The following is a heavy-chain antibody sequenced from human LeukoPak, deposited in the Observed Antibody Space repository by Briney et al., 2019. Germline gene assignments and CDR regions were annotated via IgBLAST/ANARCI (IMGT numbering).Heavy chain of an antibody. CDR3: ARGGRGSGYYLFDY. CDR2: ISSSGSTI. J-gene: IGHJ4*02. Sequence: GGSLRLSCAASGFTFSSYEMNWVRQAPGQGLELVSYISSSGSTIYYADSVKGRFTISRDNAKNSLYLQMNSLRAEDTAVYYCARGGRGSGYYLFDYWGQGTLVTVSS. D-gene: IGHD3-22*01. V-gene: IGHV3-48*03. CDR1: GFTFSSYE.